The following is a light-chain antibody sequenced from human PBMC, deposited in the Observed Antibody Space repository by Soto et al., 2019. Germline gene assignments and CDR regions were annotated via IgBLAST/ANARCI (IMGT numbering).Light chain of an antibody. CDR1: QSLTSSY. CDR3: QQYGSSPRT. J-gene: IGKJ1*01. V-gene: IGKV3-20*01. Sequence: EIVLTQSPGTLSLSPGETATLSCRASQSLTSSYLAWYQQKPGQPPRLLIYGASSRTTGTPDRFSGSGSGTDFTLTISRLEPEDFAVYYCQQYGSSPRTFGQGTKVDIK. CDR2: GAS.